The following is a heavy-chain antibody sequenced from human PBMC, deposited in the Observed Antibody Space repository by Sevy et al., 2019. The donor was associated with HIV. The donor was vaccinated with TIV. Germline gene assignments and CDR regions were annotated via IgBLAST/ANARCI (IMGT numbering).Heavy chain of an antibody. CDR1: GVSLRVSGVG. D-gene: IGHD5-12*01. Sequence: SGPTLVNSTQTLTLTCNFSGVSLRVSGVGVGWIRQPPGKALECFALIYWDDDEHYSLSLKSRLSITKDKFKIQVVLTMTNMDPVDTATYYCVRFPSGYDLTFFDSWGPGTLVTVSS. CDR2: IYWDDDE. J-gene: IGHJ4*02. CDR3: VRFPSGYDLTFFDS. V-gene: IGHV2-5*02.